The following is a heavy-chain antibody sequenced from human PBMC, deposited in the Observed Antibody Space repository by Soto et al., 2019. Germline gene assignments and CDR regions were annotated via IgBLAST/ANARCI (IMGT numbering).Heavy chain of an antibody. V-gene: IGHV1-69*12. CDR2: IIPIFCTA. Sequence: QVQLVQSGAEVKKPGSSVKVSCKASGGTFSSYAISWVRQAPGQGLEWMGGIIPIFCTANYAQKFQGRVTITAHESTGSAYMELSSLRAEDTAVYYCAGEVAAAGTGDAGDIWGQGRMVTVSS. J-gene: IGHJ3*02. CDR1: GGTFSSYA. CDR3: AGEVAAAGTGDAGDI. D-gene: IGHD6-13*01.